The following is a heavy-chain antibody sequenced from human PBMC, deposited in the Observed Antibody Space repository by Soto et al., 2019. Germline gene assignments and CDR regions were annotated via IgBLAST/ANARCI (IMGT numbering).Heavy chain of an antibody. Sequence: SETLSLTCTVSGGSISSYYWSWIRQPPGEGLEWIGYIYYSWSAYYNPSLKSRVSMSVDTSKNQFSLTLSSVTAADTAVYYCARGVAVAGKRFDPWGQGILVTVSS. J-gene: IGHJ5*02. D-gene: IGHD6-19*01. V-gene: IGHV4-59*01. CDR1: GGSISSYY. CDR3: ARGVAVAGKRFDP. CDR2: IYYSWSA.